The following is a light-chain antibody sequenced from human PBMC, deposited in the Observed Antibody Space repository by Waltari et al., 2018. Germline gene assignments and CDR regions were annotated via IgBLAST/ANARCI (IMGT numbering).Light chain of an antibody. CDR1: NNDIGSYKL. CDR2: EVN. J-gene: IGLJ2*01. V-gene: IGLV2-23*02. CDR3: CSYAGTPRVV. Sequence: QSALTQPASESGSPGQLITTYCTGTNNDIGSYKLVSWYQQHPGKAPKAIIFEVNKRPSGVSNRFSGSKSGNTASLTVSGLHPEDEADYYCCSYAGTPRVVFGGGTKLTVL.